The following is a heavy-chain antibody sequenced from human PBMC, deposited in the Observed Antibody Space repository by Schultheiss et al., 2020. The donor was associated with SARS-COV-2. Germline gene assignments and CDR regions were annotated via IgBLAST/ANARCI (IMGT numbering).Heavy chain of an antibody. CDR3: AIPGAYAGTYFDY. CDR1: GYIFTDYY. D-gene: IGHD2-2*01. CDR2: INPNSGGT. V-gene: IGHV1-2*02. J-gene: IGHJ4*02. Sequence: GESLKISCKGSGYIFTDYYIHWVRQAPGQGLEWMGWINPNSGGTNYAQKFQGRVTMTSDTSISTAYMELSRLRTDDTAVYYCAIPGAYAGTYFDYWGQGTLVTVSS.